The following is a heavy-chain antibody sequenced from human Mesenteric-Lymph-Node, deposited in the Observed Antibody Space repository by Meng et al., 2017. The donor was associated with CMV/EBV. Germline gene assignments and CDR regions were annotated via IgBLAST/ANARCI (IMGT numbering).Heavy chain of an antibody. CDR2: INPSGGST. J-gene: IGHJ6*02. Sequence: ASVKVSCKASGYTFTSYYMHWVRQAPGQGLEWMGIINPSGGSTSYAQKFQGRVTMTRDTSTSTVYMELSSLRSEDTAVYYCARKEGVVDGRTPNYGMDVWGQGTTVTVSS. CDR1: GYTFTSYY. CDR3: ARKEGVVDGRTPNYGMDV. D-gene: IGHD2-15*01. V-gene: IGHV1-46*01.